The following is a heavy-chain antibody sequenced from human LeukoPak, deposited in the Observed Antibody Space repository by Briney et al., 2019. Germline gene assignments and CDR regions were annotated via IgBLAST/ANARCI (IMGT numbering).Heavy chain of an antibody. V-gene: IGHV3-30*18. CDR3: AKGEVYSSSDAYYYYGMDV. CDR2: ISYDGSNK. D-gene: IGHD6-6*01. J-gene: IGHJ6*02. CDR1: GFTFSSYG. Sequence: RTGGSLRLSCAASGFTFSSYGMHWVRQAPGKGLEWVAVISYDGSNKYYADSVKGRFTISRDNSKNTLYLQMNSLRAEDTAVYYCAKGEVYSSSDAYYYYGMDVWAKGPRSPSP.